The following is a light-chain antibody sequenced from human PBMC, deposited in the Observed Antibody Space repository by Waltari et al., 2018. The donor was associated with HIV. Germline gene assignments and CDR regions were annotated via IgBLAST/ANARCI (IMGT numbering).Light chain of an antibody. J-gene: IGLJ2*01. CDR3: QVWDSGVL. CDR2: YNN. CDR1: NIGSKS. V-gene: IGLV3-21*04. Sequence: SYVLTQPPSVSVAPGKTARITCGGNNIGSKSVHWYQQKPGQAPVLVIYYNNDQPSGIPERFSGSNSGNTATLTISRVEAGDEANYYCQVWDSGVLFGGGTKLTVL.